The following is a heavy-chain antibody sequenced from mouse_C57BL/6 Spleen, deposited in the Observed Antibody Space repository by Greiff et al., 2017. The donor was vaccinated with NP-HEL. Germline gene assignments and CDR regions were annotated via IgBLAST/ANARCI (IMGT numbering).Heavy chain of an antibody. CDR3: ARRTVVAIDY. CDR2: ISSGSSTI. V-gene: IGHV5-17*01. Sequence: DVMLVESGGGLVKPGGSLKLSCAASGFTFSDYGMHWVRQAPEKGLEWVAYISSGSSTIYYADTVKGRFTISRDNAKNTLFLQMTSLRSEDTAMYYCARRTVVAIDYWGQGTTLTVSS. J-gene: IGHJ2*01. D-gene: IGHD1-1*01. CDR1: GFTFSDYG.